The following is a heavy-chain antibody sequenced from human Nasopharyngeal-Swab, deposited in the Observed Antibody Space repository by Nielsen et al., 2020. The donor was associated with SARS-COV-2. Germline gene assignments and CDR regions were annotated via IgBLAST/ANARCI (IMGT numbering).Heavy chain of an antibody. V-gene: IGHV1-69*13. CDR3: ARVGYCSSTSCYSPGAFDI. CDR1: GGTFSSYA. Sequence: SVKVSCKASGGTFSSYAISWVRQAPGQGLEWMGGIIPIFGTANYAQKFQGRVTITADESTSTAYMELSSLRSEDTAVYYCARVGYCSSTSCYSPGAFDIWGQGTMVTVSS. J-gene: IGHJ3*02. D-gene: IGHD2-2*02. CDR2: IIPIFGTA.